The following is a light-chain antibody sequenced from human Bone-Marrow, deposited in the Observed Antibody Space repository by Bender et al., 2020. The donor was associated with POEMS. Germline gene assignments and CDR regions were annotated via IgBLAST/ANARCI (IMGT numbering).Light chain of an antibody. CDR2: EVE. Sequence: QSGMTQPASVSGSPGQSITISCTGSGSDFSTYNYVSWYQVHPGKAPKLMIFEVESRPSGVSDRFSGSKSGNTASLTISGLQAEDEADYYCSSYTMSTIRLFGGGTKLTVL. V-gene: IGLV2-14*01. J-gene: IGLJ2*01. CDR3: SSYTMSTIRL. CDR1: GSDFSTYNY.